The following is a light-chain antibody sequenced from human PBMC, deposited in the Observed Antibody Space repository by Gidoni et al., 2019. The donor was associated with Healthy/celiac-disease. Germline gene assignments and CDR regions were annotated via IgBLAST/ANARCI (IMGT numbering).Light chain of an antibody. J-gene: IGKJ1*01. CDR1: QSISSW. CDR3: QQYNSYSWT. V-gene: IGKV1-5*03. CDR2: KAS. Sequence: DIQLPQSPSTLSASVGDRVTITCRASQSISSWLAWYQQKPGKAPKLLIYKASSLESGVPSRFSGSGSGTEFTLTISSLQPDDFATYDCQQYNSYSWTFGQGTKVEIK.